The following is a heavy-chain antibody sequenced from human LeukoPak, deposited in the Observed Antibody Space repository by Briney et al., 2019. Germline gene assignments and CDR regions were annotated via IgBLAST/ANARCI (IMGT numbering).Heavy chain of an antibody. CDR3: AREVGNYYDSSGYPGLFDY. CDR2: ISYDGSNE. V-gene: IGHV3-30-3*01. CDR1: GFTFSSYA. J-gene: IGHJ4*02. D-gene: IGHD3-22*01. Sequence: GGSLRLSCAASGFTFSSYAMHWVRQAPGKGLEWVAVISYDGSNEYYADSVKGRFTISRDNSKNTLYLQMNSLRAEDTAVYYCAREVGNYYDSSGYPGLFDYWGQGTLVTVSS.